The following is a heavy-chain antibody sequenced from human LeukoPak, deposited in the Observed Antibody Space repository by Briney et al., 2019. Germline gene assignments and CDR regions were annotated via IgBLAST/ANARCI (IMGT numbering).Heavy chain of an antibody. CDR1: GYTFTGYY. Sequence: GASVKVSCKASGYTFTGYYMHWVRQAPGQGLEWMGWINPNSGGTNYAQKFQGRVTMTRDTSISTAYMELSRLRSDDTAVYYCARGYRTNGVCYTAFDYWGQGTLVTVSS. CDR3: ARGYRTNGVCYTAFDY. V-gene: IGHV1-2*02. D-gene: IGHD2-8*01. CDR2: INPNSGGT. J-gene: IGHJ4*02.